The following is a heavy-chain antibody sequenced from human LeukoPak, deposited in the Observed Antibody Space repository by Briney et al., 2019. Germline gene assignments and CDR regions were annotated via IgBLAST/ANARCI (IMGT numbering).Heavy chain of an antibody. Sequence: PSETLSLTCTVSGGSISSYYWSWSRQPPGKGLEWIGYINYSGSTNYNPSLKSRVTISVDTSRNQFSLKLTSVTAADTAVYYCARATDSNGWLFGYWGQGTLVTVSS. CDR1: GGSISSYY. D-gene: IGHD6-19*01. CDR2: INYSGST. V-gene: IGHV4-59*01. CDR3: ARATDSNGWLFGY. J-gene: IGHJ4*02.